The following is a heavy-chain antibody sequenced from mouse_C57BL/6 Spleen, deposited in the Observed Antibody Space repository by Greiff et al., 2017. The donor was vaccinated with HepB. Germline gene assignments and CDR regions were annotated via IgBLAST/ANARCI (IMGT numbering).Heavy chain of an antibody. CDR1: GYSITSGYY. CDR2: ISYDGSN. Sequence: EVKLVESGPGLVKPSQSLSLTCSVTGYSITSGYYWNWIRQFPGNKLEWMGYISYDGSNNYNPSLKNRISITRDTSKNQFFLKLNSVTTEDTATYYCARMRWLLREFAYWGQGTLVTVSA. D-gene: IGHD2-3*01. J-gene: IGHJ3*01. V-gene: IGHV3-6*01. CDR3: ARMRWLLREFAY.